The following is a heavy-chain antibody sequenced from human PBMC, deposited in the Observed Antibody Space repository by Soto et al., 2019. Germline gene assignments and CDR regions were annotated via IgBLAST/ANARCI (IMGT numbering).Heavy chain of an antibody. CDR2: IIPIFGTA. CDR3: TREDTAMVLPDFHY. J-gene: IGHJ4*02. CDR1: GGTFSSYA. D-gene: IGHD5-18*01. Sequence: QVQLVRSGAEVKKPGSSVKVSCKASGGTFSSYAISWVRQAPGQGLEWMGGIIPIFGTANYAQKFQGRVQITAYEHTSTAYMELTSLRSKETAVYYCTREDTAMVLPDFHYLGQGTMVTVYS. V-gene: IGHV1-69*12.